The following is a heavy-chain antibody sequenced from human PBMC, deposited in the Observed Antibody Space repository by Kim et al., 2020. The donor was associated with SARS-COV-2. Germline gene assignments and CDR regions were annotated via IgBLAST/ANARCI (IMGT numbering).Heavy chain of an antibody. Sequence: ASVKVSCKASEYIFSNYCMSWVRQAPGQGLEWMGRINAKNGDTKYAEKFQGRVTMTRDTSISTVYMDLSSLRSNDTAVYFCARDLEEATDCGANWSDHW. J-gene: IGHJ1*01. D-gene: IGHD1-1*01. V-gene: IGHV1-2*06. CDR1: EYIFSNYC. CDR2: INAKNGDT. CDR3: ARDLEEATDCGANWSDH.